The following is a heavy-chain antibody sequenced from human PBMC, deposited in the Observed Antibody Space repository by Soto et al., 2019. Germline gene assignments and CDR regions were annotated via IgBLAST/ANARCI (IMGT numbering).Heavy chain of an antibody. V-gene: IGHV1-69*12. CDR1: GGTFSSYA. CDR2: IIPIFGTA. CDR3: ATDCSGGSCYGDRAFDI. Sequence: QVQLVQSGAEVKKPGSSVKVSCKASGGTFSSYAISWVRQAPGQGLEWMGGIIPIFGTANYAQKFQGRVTITGDESTRTAYMELSSLGSEDTAVYYCATDCSGGSCYGDRAFDIWGQGTMVTVSS. D-gene: IGHD2-15*01. J-gene: IGHJ3*02.